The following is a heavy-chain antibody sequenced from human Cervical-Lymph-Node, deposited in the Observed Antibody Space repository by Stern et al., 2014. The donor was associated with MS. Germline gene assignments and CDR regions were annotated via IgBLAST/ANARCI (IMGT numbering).Heavy chain of an antibody. CDR3: AREKGSGYYTH. CDR1: GFTFTDYY. Sequence: QVQLVQSGGGLVMPGGSLRLSCAASGFTFTDYYMSWIRQAPGKGLEWLSYISSSGSAIYYADSVKGRFTISRDNAKNSLYLQMNSLRAEDTAVYYCAREKGSGYYTHWGQGTLVTVSS. V-gene: IGHV3-11*01. CDR2: ISSSGSAI. J-gene: IGHJ4*02. D-gene: IGHD3/OR15-3a*01.